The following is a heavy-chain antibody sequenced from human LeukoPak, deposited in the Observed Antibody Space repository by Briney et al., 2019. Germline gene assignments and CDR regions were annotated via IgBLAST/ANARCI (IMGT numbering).Heavy chain of an antibody. Sequence: GGSLRLSCAASGFTFDDYAMHWVRQAPGKCLEWVSGISWNSGSIGYADSVKGRFTISRDNSKNTLYLQMNSLRAEDTAVYYCAKNTITFGGVIASFDYWGQGTLVTVSS. V-gene: IGHV3-9*01. CDR3: AKNTITFGGVIASFDY. CDR1: GFTFDDYA. CDR2: ISWNSGSI. D-gene: IGHD3-16*02. J-gene: IGHJ4*02.